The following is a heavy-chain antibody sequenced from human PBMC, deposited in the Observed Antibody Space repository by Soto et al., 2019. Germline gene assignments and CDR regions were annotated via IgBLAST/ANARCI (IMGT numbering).Heavy chain of an antibody. CDR3: ARSGDARLRFLEWFHY. V-gene: IGHV1-8*01. CDR1: GYTFTSYD. Sequence: GASVKVSCKASGYTFTSYDINWVRQATGQGLEWMGWMNPNSGNTGYAQKFQGRVTMTRNTSISTAYMELSSLRSEDTAVYYCARSGDARLRFLEWFHYWGQRTLVTVSS. CDR2: MNPNSGNT. D-gene: IGHD3-3*01. J-gene: IGHJ4*02.